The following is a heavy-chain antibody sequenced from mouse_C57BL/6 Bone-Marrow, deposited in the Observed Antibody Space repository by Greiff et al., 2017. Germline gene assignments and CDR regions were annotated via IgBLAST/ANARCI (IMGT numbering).Heavy chain of an antibody. Sequence: VQLQQSGPVLVKPGASVKMSCKASGYTFTDYYMNWVKQSHGKSLEWIGVINPYNGGTSYNQKFKGKATLTVDKSSSTAYMELNSLTSEDSAVYYCARGDYELPRTVYWGQGTTRTVSS. CDR2: INPYNGGT. CDR1: GYTFTDYY. J-gene: IGHJ2*01. V-gene: IGHV1-19*01. CDR3: ARGDYELPRTVY. D-gene: IGHD2-4*01.